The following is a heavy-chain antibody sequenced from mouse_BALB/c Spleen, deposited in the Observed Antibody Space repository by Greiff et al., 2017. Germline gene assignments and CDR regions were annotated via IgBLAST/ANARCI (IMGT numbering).Heavy chain of an antibody. Sequence: QVQLQQSGAELVRPGSSVKISCKASGYAFSSYWMNWVKQRPGQGLEWIGQIYPGDGDTNYNGKFKGKATLTADKSSSTAYMQLSSLTSEDSAVYFCARDYGYVGDFDVWGAGTTVTVSS. V-gene: IGHV1-80*01. CDR3: ARDYGYVGDFDV. CDR2: IYPGDGDT. CDR1: GYAFSSYW. J-gene: IGHJ1*01. D-gene: IGHD1-2*01.